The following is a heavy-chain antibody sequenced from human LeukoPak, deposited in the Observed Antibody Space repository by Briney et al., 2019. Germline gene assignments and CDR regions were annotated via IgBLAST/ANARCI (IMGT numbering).Heavy chain of an antibody. V-gene: IGHV4-39*01. Sequence: SETLSLTCTVSGGSISGSSYYWGWIRQPPGKGLEWIGSIYYSGSTYYNPSLKCRVTISVDTSKNQFSLKLSSVTAADTAVYYCARHYEATVFYYYGMDVWGQGTTVTVSS. D-gene: IGHD4-11*01. CDR2: IYYSGST. CDR3: ARHYEATVFYYYGMDV. CDR1: GGSISGSSYY. J-gene: IGHJ6*02.